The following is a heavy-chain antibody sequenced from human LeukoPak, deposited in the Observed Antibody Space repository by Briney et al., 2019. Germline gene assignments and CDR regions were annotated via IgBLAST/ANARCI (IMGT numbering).Heavy chain of an antibody. V-gene: IGHV4-31*03. CDR2: IYYSGST. J-gene: IGHJ4*02. D-gene: IGHD2-8*02. CDR3: ARGLAGEGYWYYFDY. Sequence: KPSETLSLTCTVSGGSISSGGYYWSWIRQHQGKGLEWIGYIYYSGSTYYNPSLKSRVTISVDTSKNQFSLKLSSVTAADTAVYYCARGLAGEGYWYYFDYWGQGTLVTVSS. CDR1: GGSISSGGYY.